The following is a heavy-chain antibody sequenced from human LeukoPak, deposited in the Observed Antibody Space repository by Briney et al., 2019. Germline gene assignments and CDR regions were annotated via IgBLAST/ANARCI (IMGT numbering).Heavy chain of an antibody. Sequence: PSETLSLTCTVSGGSISSSTYYWAWIRQPPGKGLEWIGEINHSGSTNYNPSLKSRVTISVDTSKNQFSLKLSSVTAADTAVYYCARGWEAAMAGFDYWGQGTLVTVSS. CDR1: GGSISSSTYY. CDR2: INHSGST. V-gene: IGHV4-39*07. J-gene: IGHJ4*02. D-gene: IGHD5-18*01. CDR3: ARGWEAAMAGFDY.